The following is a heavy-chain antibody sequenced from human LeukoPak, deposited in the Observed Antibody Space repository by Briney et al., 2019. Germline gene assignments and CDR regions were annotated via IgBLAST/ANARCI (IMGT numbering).Heavy chain of an antibody. D-gene: IGHD1-26*01. Sequence: GESLKIPCKGSGYSFTSYWIGWVRQMPGKGLEWMGIIYPGDSDTRYSPSFQGQVTISADKSISTAYLQWSSLKASDIAMYYCTRRSARGSSTDFDYWGLGTLVTVSS. V-gene: IGHV5-51*01. CDR1: GYSFTSYW. CDR3: TRRSARGSSTDFDY. CDR2: IYPGDSDT. J-gene: IGHJ4*02.